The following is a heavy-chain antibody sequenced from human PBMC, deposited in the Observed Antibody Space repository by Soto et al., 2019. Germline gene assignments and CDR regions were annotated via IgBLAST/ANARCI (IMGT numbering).Heavy chain of an antibody. J-gene: IGHJ3*02. D-gene: IGHD6-19*01. CDR3: AREAHGWEFDN. CDR1: GYSFTTYP. CDR2: VSTYNGNT. V-gene: IGHV1-18*01. Sequence: ASVKASCQASGYSFTTYPLTWVRQAHGEGLESLGWVSTYNGNTNYAQGLQGRVSMTTDTSTSTAYLELRTLRSDDTAVYYCAREAHGWEFDNWG.